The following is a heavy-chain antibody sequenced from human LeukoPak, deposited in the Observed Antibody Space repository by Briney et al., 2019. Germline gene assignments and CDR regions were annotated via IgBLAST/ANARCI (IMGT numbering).Heavy chain of an antibody. Sequence: ASVKVSCKASGYTFANYYMHWVRQAPGQGLEWVGIINPSGGSTNYALKFQGRVTMTRDTSTSTVYMELSSLRSDDTAVYYCARGSSYYDSVGFAVYWGQGTLVTVPS. V-gene: IGHV1-46*01. D-gene: IGHD3-22*01. J-gene: IGHJ4*02. CDR1: GYTFANYY. CDR3: ARGSSYYDSVGFAVY. CDR2: INPSGGST.